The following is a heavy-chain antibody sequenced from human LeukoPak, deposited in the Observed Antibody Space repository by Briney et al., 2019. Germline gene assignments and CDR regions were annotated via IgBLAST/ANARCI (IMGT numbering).Heavy chain of an antibody. CDR2: IIPIFGTA. CDR1: GGTFISYA. J-gene: IGHJ4*02. D-gene: IGHD2-15*01. Sequence: ASVKVSCKASGGTFISYAISWVRQAPGQGLEWMGGIIPIFGTANYAQKFQGRVTITADESTSTAYMELSSLRSEDTAVYYCARGDGLYCSGGSCLPDYWGQGTLVTVSS. V-gene: IGHV1-69*13. CDR3: ARGDGLYCSGGSCLPDY.